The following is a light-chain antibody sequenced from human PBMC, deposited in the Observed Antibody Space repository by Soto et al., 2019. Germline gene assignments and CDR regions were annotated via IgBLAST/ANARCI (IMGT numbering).Light chain of an antibody. CDR2: GAS. J-gene: IGKJ3*01. V-gene: IGKV3-20*01. CDR3: QKYGSSPPWFT. Sequence: EIVLTQSPGTLSLSPGERATLSCRASQSVSSSHLAWYQQKPGQAPRLLIYGASSRATGIPGRFSGSGSGTDFTLTISRLEPEDFAVYYCQKYGSSPPWFTFGPGTKVDLK. CDR1: QSVSSSH.